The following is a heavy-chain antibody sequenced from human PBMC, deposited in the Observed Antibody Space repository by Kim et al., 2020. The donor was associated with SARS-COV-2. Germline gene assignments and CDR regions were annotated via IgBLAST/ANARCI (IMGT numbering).Heavy chain of an antibody. J-gene: IGHJ6*02. D-gene: IGHD2-2*01. CDR2: INAGNGNT. Sequence: ASVKVSCKASGYTFTSYAMHWVRQAPGQRLEWMGWINAGNGNTKYSQKFQGRVTITRDTSASIAYMELSSLRSEDTAVYYCARDQGIYCSSTSCRYGMDVWGQGTTVTVSS. CDR3: ARDQGIYCSSTSCRYGMDV. V-gene: IGHV1-3*01. CDR1: GYTFTSYA.